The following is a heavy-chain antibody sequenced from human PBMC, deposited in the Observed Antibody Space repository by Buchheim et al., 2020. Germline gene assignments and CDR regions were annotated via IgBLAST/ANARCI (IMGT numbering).Heavy chain of an antibody. CDR1: GFTFSSYA. CDR3: ARDYNFWSGYLAY. Sequence: QVQLVESGGGVVQPVRSLRLSCAASGFTFSSYAMHWVRQAPGKGLEWVAVISYDGSNKYYADSVKGRFTISRDNAKNALYLQMNSLRAEDTAVYYCARDYNFWSGYLAYWGQGTL. CDR2: ISYDGSNK. D-gene: IGHD3-3*01. V-gene: IGHV3-30*04. J-gene: IGHJ4*02.